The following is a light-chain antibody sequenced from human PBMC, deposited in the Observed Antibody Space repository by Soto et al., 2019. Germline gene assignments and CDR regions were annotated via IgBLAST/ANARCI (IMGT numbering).Light chain of an antibody. CDR1: NIESQS. V-gene: IGLV3-21*02. Sequence: SYELAQPPSVSVAPGQTARITCGGNNIESQSVHWYQQKPGQAPVLVVYDDADRPSGVPERFSGSKSGNMATLTISRVEAGDEADYYCQVCESNSVFVFGIGTKVTVL. CDR3: QVCESNSVFV. CDR2: DDA. J-gene: IGLJ1*01.